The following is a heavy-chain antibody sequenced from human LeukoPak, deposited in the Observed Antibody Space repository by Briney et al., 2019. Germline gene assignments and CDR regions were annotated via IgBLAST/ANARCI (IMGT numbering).Heavy chain of an antibody. CDR1: GFTFSNYE. Sequence: GRSLSLSCAAAGFTFSNYEMICVRHPAGEWLEWVAYISSSDRTISGSPIYYAESLKGRLTISRDTANNSVYLQMTRLRATDTAVYYCARVVGSIWFGEFRFDLWREGTLL. J-gene: IGHJ5*02. CDR2: ISSSDRTISGSPI. V-gene: IGHV3-48*03. CDR3: ARVVGSIWFGEFRFDL. D-gene: IGHD3-10*01.